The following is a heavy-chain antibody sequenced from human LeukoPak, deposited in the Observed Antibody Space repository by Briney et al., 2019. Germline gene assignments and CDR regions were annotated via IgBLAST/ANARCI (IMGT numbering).Heavy chain of an antibody. CDR1: GGSISSSSSY. CDR3: ARHVLNGGLYYFDY. Sequence: PETLSLTCTVPGGSISSSSSYSGCIRQPPGEGMEWVGSIYYSGSTSSHPSLKIRVTISVDTFKNQFSLKLSSVTAVDTAVYYCARHVLNGGLYYFDYWGQGTLVTVSS. CDR2: IYYSGST. J-gene: IGHJ4*02. D-gene: IGHD4-23*01. V-gene: IGHV4-39*01.